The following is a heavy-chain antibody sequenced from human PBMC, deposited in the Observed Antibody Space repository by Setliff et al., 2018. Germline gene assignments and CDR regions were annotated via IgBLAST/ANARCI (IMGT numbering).Heavy chain of an antibody. V-gene: IGHV3-74*03. Sequence: GGSLRLSCAASGFTFSTYWMHWVRQVPGKGLVWVSRIGTDGSGTEYADSVKGRFTISRDNSRNTLYLQMNNLKVEDTAIYYCAKDYRRDGYWDIDYWGQGTLVTVSS. CDR2: IGTDGSGT. J-gene: IGHJ4*02. CDR3: AKDYRRDGYWDIDY. D-gene: IGHD3-16*02. CDR1: GFTFSTYW.